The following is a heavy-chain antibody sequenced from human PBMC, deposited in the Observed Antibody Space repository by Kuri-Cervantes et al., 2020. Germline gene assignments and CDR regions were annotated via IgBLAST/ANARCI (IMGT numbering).Heavy chain of an antibody. CDR3: ARVGGGSTQLSNFDY. CDR2: ISAGGSGT. D-gene: IGHD2-2*01. Sequence: GGSLRLSCAASGFTFNKYVVSWVRQAPGKGLEWVSVISAGGSGTYYADSVKGRFTISRDNSENTLYLQMNRLRAEDTAVYYCARVGGGSTQLSNFDYWGQGTLVTVSS. CDR1: GFTFNKYV. J-gene: IGHJ4*02. V-gene: IGHV3-23*01.